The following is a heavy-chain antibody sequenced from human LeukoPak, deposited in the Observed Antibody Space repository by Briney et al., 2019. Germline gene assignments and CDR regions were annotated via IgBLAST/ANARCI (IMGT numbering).Heavy chain of an antibody. D-gene: IGHD2-21*02. V-gene: IGHV3-30*04. Sequence: PGRSLRLSCTASGVTFSNYAMHWVRQAPGKGLEWVTVISYDGSNKYYADSVKGRFTISRYNSKNTLFLQMNSLRAEDTAVYYCARDGRDLFYYFYYMDVWGKGTTVTVS. J-gene: IGHJ6*03. CDR3: ARDGRDLFYYFYYMDV. CDR1: GVTFSNYA. CDR2: ISYDGSNK.